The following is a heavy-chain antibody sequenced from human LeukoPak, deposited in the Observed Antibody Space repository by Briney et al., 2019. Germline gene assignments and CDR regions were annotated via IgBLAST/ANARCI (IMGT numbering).Heavy chain of an antibody. D-gene: IGHD3-22*01. J-gene: IGHJ3*02. CDR2: IYYSGST. V-gene: IGHV4-39*07. CDR1: GGSISSSSYY. CDR3: ARDVADYYDSSGYHDAFDI. Sequence: SETLSLTCTVSGGSISSSSYYWGWIRQPPGKGLEWIGSIYYSGSTYYNPSLKSRVTISVDTSKNQFSLKLSSVTAADTAVYYCARDVADYYDSSGYHDAFDIWGQGTMVTVSS.